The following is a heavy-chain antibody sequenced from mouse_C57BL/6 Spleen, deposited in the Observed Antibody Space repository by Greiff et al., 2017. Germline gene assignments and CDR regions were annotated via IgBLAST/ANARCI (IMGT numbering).Heavy chain of an antibody. CDR3: ARAEGTAQAPWFAY. CDR1: GYSITSGYD. CDR2: ISYSGST. D-gene: IGHD3-2*02. Sequence: EVQLQQSGPGMVKPSQSLSLTCTVTGYSITSGYDWHWIRHFPGNKLEWMGYISYSGSTNYNPSLKSRISITHDTSKNHFFLKLNSVTTEDTATYYCARAEGTAQAPWFAYWGQGTLVTVSA. V-gene: IGHV3-1*01. J-gene: IGHJ3*01.